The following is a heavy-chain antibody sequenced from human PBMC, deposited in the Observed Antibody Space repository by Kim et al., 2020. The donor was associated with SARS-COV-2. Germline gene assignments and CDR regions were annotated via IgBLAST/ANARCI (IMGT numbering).Heavy chain of an antibody. Sequence: GGSLRLSCAASGFTFSSYAMSGVRQAPGKGLEWVSSLSGSGGSTYYADSVKGRFTISRDNSKNTLYLQMNSLRAEDTAVYFCAKGSGSYSRWFDPWGQGTQVTVSS. V-gene: IGHV3-23*01. CDR3: AKGSGSYSRWFDP. D-gene: IGHD1-26*01. CDR2: LSGSGGST. CDR1: GFTFSSYA. J-gene: IGHJ5*02.